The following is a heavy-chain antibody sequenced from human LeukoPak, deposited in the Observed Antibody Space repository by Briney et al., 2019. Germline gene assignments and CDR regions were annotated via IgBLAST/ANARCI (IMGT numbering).Heavy chain of an antibody. J-gene: IGHJ4*02. Sequence: PGRSLRLSCAASGFTFSNFGMHWVRQAPGKGLECVALISYDGSNKFYADSLKGRVTISRDNSKNTLYLQMNGLRAEDTAVYYCAKCLSTYYEADYWGQGTLVTVSS. V-gene: IGHV3-30*18. CDR3: AKCLSTYYEADY. CDR2: ISYDGSNK. CDR1: GFTFSNFG. D-gene: IGHD3-16*01.